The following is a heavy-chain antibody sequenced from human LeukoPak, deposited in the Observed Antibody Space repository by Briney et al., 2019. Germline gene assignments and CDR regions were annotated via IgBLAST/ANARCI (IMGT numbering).Heavy chain of an antibody. CDR2: IWYDGSNK. CDR1: GFTFSSYG. J-gene: IGHJ4*02. CDR3: AASRGFLEWLLYY. Sequence: QTGRSLRLSCAASGFTFSSYGMHWVRQAPGKGLEWVAVIWYDGSNKYYADSVKGRFTISRDNSKNTLYLQINSLRAEDTAVYYCAASRGFLEWLLYYWGQGTLVTVSS. V-gene: IGHV3-33*01. D-gene: IGHD3-3*01.